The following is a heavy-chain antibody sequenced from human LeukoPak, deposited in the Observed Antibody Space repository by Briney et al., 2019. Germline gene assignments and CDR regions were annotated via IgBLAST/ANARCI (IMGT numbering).Heavy chain of an antibody. CDR3: AKEVVVVADLYGMDV. D-gene: IGHD2-15*01. Sequence: GGSLRLSCAASGFTFSSYGMHWVRQAPGKELEWVAFIRYDGSNKYYADSVKGRFTISRDNSKNTLYLQMNSLRAEDTAVYYCAKEVVVVADLYGMDVWGQGTTVTVSS. CDR2: IRYDGSNK. CDR1: GFTFSSYG. J-gene: IGHJ6*02. V-gene: IGHV3-30*02.